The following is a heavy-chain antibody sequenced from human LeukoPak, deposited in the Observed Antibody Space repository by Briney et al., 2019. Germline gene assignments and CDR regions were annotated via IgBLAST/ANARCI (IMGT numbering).Heavy chain of an antibody. CDR1: GGSISSSSYY. D-gene: IGHD2-2*01. V-gene: IGHV4-39*01. CDR2: IYYSGST. J-gene: IGHJ4*02. CDR3: ARHIIVEYQLPMIDY. Sequence: SETLSLTCTVSGGSISSSSYYWGWIRQPPGKGLKWIGSIYYSGSTYYNPSLKSRVTISVDTSKNQFSLKLSSVTAADTAVYYCARHIIVEYQLPMIDYWGQGTLVTVSS.